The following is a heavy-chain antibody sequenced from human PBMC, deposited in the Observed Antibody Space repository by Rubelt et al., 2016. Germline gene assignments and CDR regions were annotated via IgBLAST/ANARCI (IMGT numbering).Heavy chain of an antibody. J-gene: IGHJ5*02. CDR3: AKEGCTGTTCYSNS. CDR1: GFTFSIYA. CDR2: ISYDGSNK. D-gene: IGHD2-2*02. Sequence: VQLVESGGGVVQPGRSLRLSCAASGFTFSIYAVHWVRQATGKGLEGVGVISYDGSNKYYADSVKGRFPISRDNSKNTLYLQMNSLRAADTAIYYCAKEGCTGTTCYSNSWGQGTLVTVSS. V-gene: IGHV3-30*04.